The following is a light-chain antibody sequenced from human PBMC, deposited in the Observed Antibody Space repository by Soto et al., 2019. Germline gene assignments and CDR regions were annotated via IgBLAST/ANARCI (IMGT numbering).Light chain of an antibody. CDR1: SSDVGGYNY. Sequence: QSALTQPRSVSWSPGQSVTISGNGTSSDVGGYNYVSWYQQHPGKAPKLMIYDVSKRPSGVPDRFSGSKSGNTASLTISGLQAEDEADYYCCSYAGRSTYVFWTGTKFT. V-gene: IGLV2-11*01. CDR2: DVS. CDR3: CSYAGRSTYV. J-gene: IGLJ1*01.